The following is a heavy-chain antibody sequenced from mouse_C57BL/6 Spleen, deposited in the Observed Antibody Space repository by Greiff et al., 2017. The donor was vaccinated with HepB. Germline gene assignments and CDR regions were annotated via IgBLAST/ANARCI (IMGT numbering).Heavy chain of an antibody. Sequence: QVQLQQPGAELVKPGASVKLSCKASGYTFTSYWMHWVKQRPGQGLEWIGMIHPNSGSTNYNEKFKSKATLTVDKSSSTAYMQLSSLTSEDSAVYYCAREVYDYDDGRGAMDYWGQGTSVTVSS. J-gene: IGHJ4*01. D-gene: IGHD2-4*01. V-gene: IGHV1-64*01. CDR3: AREVYDYDDGRGAMDY. CDR2: IHPNSGST. CDR1: GYTFTSYW.